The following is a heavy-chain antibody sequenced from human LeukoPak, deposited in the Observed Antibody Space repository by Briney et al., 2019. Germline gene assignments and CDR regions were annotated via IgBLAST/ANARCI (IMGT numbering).Heavy chain of an antibody. CDR1: GFTFSSYA. J-gene: IGHJ4*02. CDR3: ARDLARSSGWHLPYFDY. D-gene: IGHD6-19*01. CDR2: ISYDGSNK. V-gene: IGHV3-30*14. Sequence: QPGGSLRLSCAASGFTFSSYAMHWVRQAPGKGLEWVAVISYDGSNKYYADSVKGRFTISRDNSKNTLYLQMNSLRAEDTAVYYCARDLARSSGWHLPYFDYWGQGTLVTVSS.